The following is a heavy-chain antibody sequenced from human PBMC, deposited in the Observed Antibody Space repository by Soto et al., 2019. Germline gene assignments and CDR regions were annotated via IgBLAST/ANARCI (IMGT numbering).Heavy chain of an antibody. CDR1: GGSISSSSYY. V-gene: IGHV4-39*01. CDR3: ARRLADVEMATTSENDYGMDV. J-gene: IGHJ6*02. Sequence: SETLSLTCTVSGGSISSSSYYWCWIRQPPGKGLEWIGSIYYSGSTYYNPSLKSRVTISVDTSKNQFSLKLSSVTAADTAVYYCARRLADVEMATTSENDYGMDVWGQGTTVTVSS. D-gene: IGHD5-12*01. CDR2: IYYSGST.